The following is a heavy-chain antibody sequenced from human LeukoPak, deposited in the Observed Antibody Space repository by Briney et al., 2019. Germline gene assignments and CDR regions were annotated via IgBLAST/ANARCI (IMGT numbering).Heavy chain of an antibody. J-gene: IGHJ5*02. Sequence: SETLSLTCTVAGGSISSYYCSWIRQPPGNGLEWNGYVYDSGSTNYNPYLKSRFTISVDTSRNQFSLKISFVTAADTDVYYCASQPAPPRTDTSNYPDLTFDPWGQGTLVSVSS. CDR3: ASQPAPPRTDTSNYPDLTFDP. CDR1: GGSISSYY. D-gene: IGHD2-2*01. CDR2: VYDSGST. V-gene: IGHV4-59*08.